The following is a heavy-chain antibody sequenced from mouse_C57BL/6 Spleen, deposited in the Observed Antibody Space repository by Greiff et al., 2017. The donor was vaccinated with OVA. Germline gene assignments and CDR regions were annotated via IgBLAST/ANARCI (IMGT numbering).Heavy chain of an antibody. CDR1: GFTFSDYG. D-gene: IGHD1-1*01. Sequence: EVHLVESGGGLVKPGGSLKLSCAASGFTFSDYGMHWVRQAPEKGLEWVAYISSGSSTISRDNAKNTLFLQMTSLRSEDTAMYYCAREGIYGSSFAYWGQGTLVTVSA. CDR2: ISSGSS. J-gene: IGHJ3*01. V-gene: IGHV5-17*01. CDR3: AREGIYGSSFAY.